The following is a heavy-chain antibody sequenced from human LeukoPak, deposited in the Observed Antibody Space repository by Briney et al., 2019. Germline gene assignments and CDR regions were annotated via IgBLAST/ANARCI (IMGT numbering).Heavy chain of an antibody. Sequence: GGPLRLSCAASGFTFSSYWMHWVRQAPGKGPVWVSRVDVHGQGTAYADSVKGRFTISRDNAKNTLSLQMNSLSAEDAAVYYCARSNYDSTTFYYHLDLWGQGTLVTVSS. V-gene: IGHV3-74*01. CDR2: VDVHGQGT. CDR1: GFTFSSYW. CDR3: ARSNYDSTTFYYHLDL. J-gene: IGHJ5*02. D-gene: IGHD2/OR15-2a*01.